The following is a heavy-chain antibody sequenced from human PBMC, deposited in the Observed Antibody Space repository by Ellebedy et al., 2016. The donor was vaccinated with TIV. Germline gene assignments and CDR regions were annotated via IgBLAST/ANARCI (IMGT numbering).Heavy chain of an antibody. CDR1: GFTFSNWN. Sequence: PGGSLRLSCAASGFTFSNWNMNWVRQAPGKGLEWVSYIDKRGSATYYADLLKGRFTISRDNAKNSLYLQMNSLGDEDTDVYYCARELKLLAFDVWGQGTMVTVSS. D-gene: IGHD1-7*01. CDR3: ARELKLLAFDV. V-gene: IGHV3-48*02. J-gene: IGHJ3*01. CDR2: IDKRGSAT.